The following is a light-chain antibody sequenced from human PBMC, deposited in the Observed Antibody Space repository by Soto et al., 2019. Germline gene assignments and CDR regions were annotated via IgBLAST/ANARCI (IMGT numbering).Light chain of an antibody. V-gene: IGKV3-20*01. Sequence: IGLTQSPYKMYFFCGGSAKISQRPSQSVRSERLAWYQQKRGQAPTLLIFDASSRASGTPERFSGSGSGTDFTLTISRLEPEDFAVYYCQQYGLSPRTFGQGTKVDIK. CDR2: DAS. CDR3: QQYGLSPRT. CDR1: QSVRSER. J-gene: IGKJ1*01.